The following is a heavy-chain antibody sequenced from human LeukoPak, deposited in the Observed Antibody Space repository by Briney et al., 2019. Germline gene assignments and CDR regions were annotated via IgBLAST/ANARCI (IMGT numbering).Heavy chain of an antibody. CDR1: GGTFSSYA. Sequence: ASVKVSCKASGGTFSSYAISWVRQAPGQGLEWMGGIIPIFGTANYAQEFQGRVTITADESTSTAYMELSSLRSEDTAVYYCARGVIVYSSSYSWWYWGQGTLVTVSS. V-gene: IGHV1-69*13. CDR3: ARGVIVYSSSYSWWY. CDR2: IIPIFGTA. D-gene: IGHD6-6*01. J-gene: IGHJ4*02.